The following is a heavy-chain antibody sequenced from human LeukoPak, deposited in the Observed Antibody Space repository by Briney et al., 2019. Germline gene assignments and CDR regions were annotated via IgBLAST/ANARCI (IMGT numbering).Heavy chain of an antibody. CDR1: GFTFSSYG. D-gene: IGHD6-19*01. J-gene: IGHJ4*02. CDR2: ISGSGGNT. V-gene: IGHV3-23*01. CDR3: AKVTGYSSGYGDY. Sequence: GSLRLSCAASGFTFSSYGMNWVRQAPGKGLEWVSVISGSGGNTYYADSVKGRFTISRDNSKNTLYLQMNSLRAEDTAVYYCAKVTGYSSGYGDYWGQGTLVTVSS.